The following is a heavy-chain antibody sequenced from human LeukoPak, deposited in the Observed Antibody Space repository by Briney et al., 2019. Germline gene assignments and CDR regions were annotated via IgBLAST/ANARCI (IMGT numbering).Heavy chain of an antibody. Sequence: SETLSLTCTVSGGSISSYYWSWIRQPPGKGLEWIGYIYYSGSTNYNPSLKSRVTISVDTSKNQFSLKLSSVTAADTAVYYCAVADRTYSSSWYYFDYWGQGTLVTVSS. D-gene: IGHD6-13*01. CDR3: AVADRTYSSSWYYFDY. J-gene: IGHJ4*02. CDR1: GGSISSYY. CDR2: IYYSGST. V-gene: IGHV4-59*01.